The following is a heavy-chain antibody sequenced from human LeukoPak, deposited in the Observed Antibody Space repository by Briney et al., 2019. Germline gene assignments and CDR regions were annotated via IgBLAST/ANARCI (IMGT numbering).Heavy chain of an antibody. CDR2: INHSGST. CDR3: ARVPDYYDSSGYPEYYFDY. CDR1: GGSFSGYY. V-gene: IGHV4-34*01. Sequence: SETLSLTCAVYGGSFSGYYWSCIRQPPGKGLEWIGEINHSGSTNYNPSLKSRVTISVDTSKNQFSLKLSSVTAADTAVYYCARVPDYYDSSGYPEYYFDYWGQGTLVTVSS. D-gene: IGHD3-22*01. J-gene: IGHJ4*02.